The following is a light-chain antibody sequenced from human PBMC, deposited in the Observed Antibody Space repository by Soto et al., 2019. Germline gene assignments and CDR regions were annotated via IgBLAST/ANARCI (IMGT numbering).Light chain of an antibody. Sequence: QSALTQPASVSGSPGQSITISCTGTSSVFGGYTYVSWYQQHPGKAPKLMIFDATSRPSGVSNRFSGSKSDNTASLTIAGLQAEDEADYYCSSYTSTSTYVFGTGTKLTVL. CDR3: SSYTSTSTYV. J-gene: IGLJ1*01. CDR2: DAT. CDR1: SSVFGGYTY. V-gene: IGLV2-14*03.